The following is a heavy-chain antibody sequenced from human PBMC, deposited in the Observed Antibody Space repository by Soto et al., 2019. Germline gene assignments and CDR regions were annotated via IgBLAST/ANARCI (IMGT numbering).Heavy chain of an antibody. CDR3: AGDLGYCGGGSCYAQGHYYGMDV. D-gene: IGHD2-15*01. V-gene: IGHV1-69*13. Sequence: SVKVSCKASGGTFSSYSISWVVQAPGRGLEWMGGIIPIFGTASYAQKFQGRVTITADESTSTAYMELSSLRSEDTAVYYCAGDLGYCGGGSCYAQGHYYGMDVWGQGTTVTVS. J-gene: IGHJ6*02. CDR1: GGTFSSYS. CDR2: IIPIFGTA.